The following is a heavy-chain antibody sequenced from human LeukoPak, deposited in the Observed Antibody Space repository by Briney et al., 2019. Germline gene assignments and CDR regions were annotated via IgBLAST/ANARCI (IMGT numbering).Heavy chain of an antibody. CDR3: ARGYDYVKKQGAGMDV. CDR2: IPYDGSKK. V-gene: IGHV3-30-3*01. J-gene: IGHJ6*02. D-gene: IGHD3-16*01. CDR1: GFTFSSHT. Sequence: GGSLRLSCAASGFTFSSHTMHWVRQGPGKGLEWVAVIPYDGSKKYYADSVKGRFTISRDNSKNTLYLQMNSLRAEDTAVYYCARGYDYVKKQGAGMDVWGQGTTVAVSS.